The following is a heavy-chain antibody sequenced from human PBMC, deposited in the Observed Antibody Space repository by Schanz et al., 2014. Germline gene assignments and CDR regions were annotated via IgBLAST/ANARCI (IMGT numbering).Heavy chain of an antibody. Sequence: EVQLVESGGGWVQPGGSLRLSCAASGFTFSSYAMTWVRQPPGRGLEWVSRIKSDGSSTSYADSVKGRFTISRDNSKNTLYLQMNSLRAEDTAVYYCARIGGSVFDYWAQGTLVTVSS. D-gene: IGHD3-10*01. CDR1: GFTFSSYA. CDR2: IKSDGSST. CDR3: ARIGGSVFDY. J-gene: IGHJ4*02. V-gene: IGHV3-23*04.